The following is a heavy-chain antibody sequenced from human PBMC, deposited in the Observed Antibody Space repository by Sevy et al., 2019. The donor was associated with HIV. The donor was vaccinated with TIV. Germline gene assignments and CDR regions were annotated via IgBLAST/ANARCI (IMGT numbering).Heavy chain of an antibody. D-gene: IGHD2-21*02. CDR3: ARLPIVVVTVIPGGWFDP. CDR1: GYSFTSYW. Sequence: GESLKISCKGSGYSFTSYWIGWVRQMPGKGLEWMGIIYPGDSDTRYSPSFQGQVTISADKSISTAYLQWSSLKASDTAMYYCARLPIVVVTVIPGGWFDPWGQGTLDTVSS. V-gene: IGHV5-51*01. J-gene: IGHJ5*02. CDR2: IYPGDSDT.